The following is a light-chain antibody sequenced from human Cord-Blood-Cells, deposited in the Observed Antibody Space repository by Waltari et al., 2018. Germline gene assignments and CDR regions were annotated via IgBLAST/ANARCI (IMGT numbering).Light chain of an antibody. J-gene: IGLJ2*01. V-gene: IGLV2-11*01. CDR3: CSYAGSYTV. CDR2: DVS. CDR1: SSNVGGYNY. Sequence: QSALTPPRSVSGSPGQSVNISCTGTSSNVGGYNYVSLYQQHPGKAPKLMIYDVSKRPSGVPDRFSGSKSGNTASLTISGLQAEDEADYYCCSYAGSYTVFGGGTKLTVL.